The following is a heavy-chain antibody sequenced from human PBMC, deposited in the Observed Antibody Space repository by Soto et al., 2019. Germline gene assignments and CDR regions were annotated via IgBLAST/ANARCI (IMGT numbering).Heavy chain of an antibody. Sequence: QVQLVDSGGGVVQPGRSLRLSCAASGFTFSSYGMHWVRQAPGKGLEWVALISHDGSDESYADSVKGRFTISRDNSKNTLYLQMNSLRSEDTAVYHCANSYYNSGWDDPFQYWGQGTLVTVSS. CDR2: ISHDGSDE. V-gene: IGHV3-30*18. CDR1: GFTFSSYG. D-gene: IGHD6-19*01. CDR3: ANSYYNSGWDDPFQY. J-gene: IGHJ1*01.